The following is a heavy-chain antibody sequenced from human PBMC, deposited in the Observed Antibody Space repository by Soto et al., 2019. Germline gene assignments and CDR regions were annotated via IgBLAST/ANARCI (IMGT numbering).Heavy chain of an antibody. J-gene: IGHJ4*02. V-gene: IGHV4-61*01. D-gene: IGHD1-7*01. CDR2: IYYSGST. Sequence: QVQLQESGPGLVKPSETLSLTCTVSGGSVSSGSYYWSWIRQPPGKGLEWIGYIYYSGSTNYNPSLKSRVTISVDTSKNQFSPKLSSVTAADTAVYYCARGNWNYVGVDYWGQGTLVTVSS. CDR3: ARGNWNYVGVDY. CDR1: GGSVSSGSYY.